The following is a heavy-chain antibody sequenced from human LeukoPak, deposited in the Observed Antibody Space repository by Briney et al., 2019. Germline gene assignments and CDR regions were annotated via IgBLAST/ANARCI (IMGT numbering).Heavy chain of an antibody. Sequence: GGSLRLSCAASGPAFSSLGMHWVRQAPGKGLEWVAAIWYDGTNKYYADSVKGRFTISRDNSKNTLYLPSGGLRAEDTAVYCCARATVKRWFDPWGQGTLVTVSS. CDR1: GPAFSSLG. D-gene: IGHD4-17*01. J-gene: IGHJ5*02. CDR2: IWYDGTNK. V-gene: IGHV3-33*01. CDR3: ARATVKRWFDP.